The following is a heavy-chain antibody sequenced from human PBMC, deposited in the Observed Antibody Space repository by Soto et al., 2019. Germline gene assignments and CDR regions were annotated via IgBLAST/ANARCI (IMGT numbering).Heavy chain of an antibody. CDR3: ARVGTPLGC. D-gene: IGHD2-21*02. V-gene: IGHV1-18*01. J-gene: IGHJ4*02. CDR2: ISAYNGNT. CDR1: GYTFTNFG. Sequence: QVQLVQSGAEVKKPGASVKVSCKASGYTFTNFGISWVRQAPGQGLEWMGWISAYNGNTNYAQNFQGRVTMTTATATSTAYLELRTLRSDDTAGYYSARVGTPLGCWGQGTLVTVSS.